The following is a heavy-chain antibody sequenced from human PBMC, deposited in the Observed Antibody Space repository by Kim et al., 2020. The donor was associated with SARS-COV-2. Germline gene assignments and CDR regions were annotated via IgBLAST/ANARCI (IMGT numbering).Heavy chain of an antibody. CDR3: AKDQRGGGSYRAYYFDY. Sequence: GGSLRLSCAASGFTFSSYAMSWVRQAPGKGLEWVSAISGSGGSTYYADSVKGRFTISRDNSKNTLYLQMNSLRAEDTAVYYCAKDQRGGGSYRAYYFDYWGQGTLVTVSS. V-gene: IGHV3-23*01. D-gene: IGHD1-26*01. CDR1: GFTFSSYA. J-gene: IGHJ4*02. CDR2: ISGSGGST.